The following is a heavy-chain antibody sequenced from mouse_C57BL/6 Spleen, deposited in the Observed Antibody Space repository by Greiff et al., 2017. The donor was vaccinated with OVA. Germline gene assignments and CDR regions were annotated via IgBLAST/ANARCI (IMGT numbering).Heavy chain of an antibody. CDR2: IHPNSGST. CDR3: AYYDARRNAMDY. Sequence: VQLQQPGAELVKPGASVKLSCKASGYTFTSYWMHWVKQRPGQGLEWIGMIHPNSGSTNYNEKFKSKATLTVDKSSSTAYMQLSSLTSEDSAVYYCAYYDARRNAMDYWGQGTSVTVSS. CDR1: GYTFTSYW. D-gene: IGHD2-4*01. J-gene: IGHJ4*01. V-gene: IGHV1-64*01.